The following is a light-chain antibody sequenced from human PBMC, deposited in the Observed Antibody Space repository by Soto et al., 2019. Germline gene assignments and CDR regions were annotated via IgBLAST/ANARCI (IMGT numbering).Light chain of an antibody. Sequence: DMQMTQSPSALSASIGDRVSIXXRSSHDISNYLAWFQQKPGKVPEGXIYPASSLQSGVPSRFSGSGSGTDFALTISSLQPEDFATYYCQQGYSTPITFGQGTRLEIK. CDR3: QQGYSTPIT. CDR1: HDISNY. CDR2: PAS. V-gene: IGKV1-17*03. J-gene: IGKJ5*01.